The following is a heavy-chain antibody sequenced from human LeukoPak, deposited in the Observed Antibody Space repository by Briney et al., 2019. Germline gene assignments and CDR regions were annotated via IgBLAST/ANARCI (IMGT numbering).Heavy chain of an antibody. D-gene: IGHD3-10*01. J-gene: IGHJ6*03. Sequence: GGSLRLSCAASGFTFSGYWMSWVRQAPGKGLEWVSSISTSGSYKYYADSVKGRFTISRDNAKNSMYLQMNSLRADCARPNAAGIRNYYYYMDVWGKGTTVTVSS. CDR1: GFTFSGYW. CDR3: GIRNYYYYMDV. V-gene: IGHV3-21*01. CDR2: ISTSGSYK.